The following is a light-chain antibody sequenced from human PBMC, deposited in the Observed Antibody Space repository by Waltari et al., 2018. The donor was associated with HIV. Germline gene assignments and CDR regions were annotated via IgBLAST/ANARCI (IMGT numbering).Light chain of an antibody. Sequence: QSVLTQPPSVSGAPGQRVTISCTGSSSNIGAGYDVHWYQQLPGTAPKLLIYGNINRPPGVPDRFSGSKSGTSASLAITGLQAEDEADYYCQSYDSSLSGWGVFGGGTKLTVL. CDR3: QSYDSSLSGWGV. J-gene: IGLJ3*02. V-gene: IGLV1-40*01. CDR1: SSNIGAGYD. CDR2: GNI.